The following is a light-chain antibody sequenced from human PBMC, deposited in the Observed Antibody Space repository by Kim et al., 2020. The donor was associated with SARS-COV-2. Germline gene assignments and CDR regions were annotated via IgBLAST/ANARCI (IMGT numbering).Light chain of an antibody. Sequence: QSVLTQPPSVSAAPGQKVTISCSGGSFSIGSNYVSWYQQFPGTAPKLLIYDNNKRPSGIPDRFSGSKSGTSATLDITGLQAGDEADYYCGTWDNSLTVVVFGGGTQLTVL. CDR2: DNN. V-gene: IGLV1-51*01. CDR3: GTWDNSLTVVV. CDR1: SFSIGSNY. J-gene: IGLJ2*01.